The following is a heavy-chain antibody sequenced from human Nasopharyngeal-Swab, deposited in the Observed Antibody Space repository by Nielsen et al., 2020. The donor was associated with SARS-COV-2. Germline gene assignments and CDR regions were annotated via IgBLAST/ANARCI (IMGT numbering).Heavy chain of an antibody. V-gene: IGHV3-23*01. CDR2: ISGSGGNT. CDR3: AKGVGYGDTGCFDE. D-gene: IGHD4-17*01. Sequence: GGSLRLSCVASGFTYSTYAMSWVRQAPGKGLEWVSGISGSGGNTYYADSVKGRFTISRDNSMETLYLRMNSLRVEDTAVYYCAKGVGYGDTGCFDEWGQGTLVTVSS. CDR1: GFTYSTYA. J-gene: IGHJ4*02.